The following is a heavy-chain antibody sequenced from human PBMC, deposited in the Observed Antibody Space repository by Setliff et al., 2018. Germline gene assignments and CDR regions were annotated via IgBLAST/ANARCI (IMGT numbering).Heavy chain of an antibody. V-gene: IGHV1-2*02. D-gene: IGHD3-10*01. J-gene: IGHJ5*02. Sequence: ASVKVSCKASGFTLSEYYMHWVRQAPGQGLEWMGSINAKSGGTNYAQKFRGRIIITRDTSIATVYLELSGLQSNDTAIYFCVRCGGVRGVLYNWFDPWGQGTLVTVSS. CDR2: INAKSGGT. CDR3: VRCGGVRGVLYNWFDP. CDR1: GFTLSEYY.